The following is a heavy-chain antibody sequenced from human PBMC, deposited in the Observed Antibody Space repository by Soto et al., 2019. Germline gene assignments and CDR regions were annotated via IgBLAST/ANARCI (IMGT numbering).Heavy chain of an antibody. D-gene: IGHD5-18*01. CDR3: ARGIRNYYCKDV. J-gene: IGHJ6*02. V-gene: IGHV3-74*01. Sequence: EVQLVESGGGLVQPGGSLRLSCAASGFTFSSYWMHWVRQAPGKGLVWVSRINSDGSSTNYAESVKGRFTISRDNAKNTLYLQMNSLRVEDTAVYYCARGIRNYYCKDVWGQGTTVTVSS. CDR2: INSDGSST. CDR1: GFTFSSYW.